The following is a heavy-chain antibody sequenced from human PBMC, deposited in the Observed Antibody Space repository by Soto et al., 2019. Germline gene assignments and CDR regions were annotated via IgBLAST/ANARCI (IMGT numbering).Heavy chain of an antibody. Sequence: EVQLVESGGGLVQPGGSLRLSCAASGFTFKTYSMNWVRQAPGKGLEWVSYISETSIAIYYRDSVKGRFTISRDNAKNTLYLQMNSLRDEDTAVYYCATLQLGREEVFVSWGQGTLVTVSS. CDR3: ATLQLGREEVFVS. J-gene: IGHJ4*02. V-gene: IGHV3-48*02. D-gene: IGHD1-1*01. CDR1: GFTFKTYS. CDR2: ISETSIAI.